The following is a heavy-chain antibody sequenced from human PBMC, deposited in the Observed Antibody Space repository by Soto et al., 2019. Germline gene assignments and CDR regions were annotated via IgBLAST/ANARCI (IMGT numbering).Heavy chain of an antibody. CDR2: ISSSGDKI. CDR3: ARDELPYSYGSLPFF. D-gene: IGHD5-18*01. Sequence: PGGSRRPSGAAVGFAFSDCGMKWVRQAVGKGLQWVSYISSSGDKIYYADSVKGRFTISRDKAKTSLYLQMNSLRAEDTAVYYCARDELPYSYGSLPFFWGQGTLVTVS. V-gene: IGHV3-48*01. J-gene: IGHJ4*02. CDR1: GFAFSDCG.